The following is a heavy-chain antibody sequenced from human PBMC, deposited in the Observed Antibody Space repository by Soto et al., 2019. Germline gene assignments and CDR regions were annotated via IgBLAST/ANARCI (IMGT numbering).Heavy chain of an antibody. CDR2: ISGSGGST. CDR1: GFTFSSYA. CDR3: AKTFTMIVVVIPALDAFDI. J-gene: IGHJ3*02. V-gene: IGHV3-23*01. Sequence: PGGSLRLSCAASGFTFSSYAMSWVRQAPGKGLEWVSAISGSGGSTYYADSVKGRFTISRDNSKNTLYLQMNSLRAEDTAVYYCAKTFTMIVVVIPALDAFDIWGQGTMVTVSS. D-gene: IGHD3-22*01.